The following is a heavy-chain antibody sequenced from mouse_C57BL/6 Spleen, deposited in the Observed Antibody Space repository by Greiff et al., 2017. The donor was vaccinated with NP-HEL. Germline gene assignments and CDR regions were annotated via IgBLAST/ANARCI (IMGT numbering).Heavy chain of an antibody. V-gene: IGHV3-6*01. D-gene: IGHD2-5*01. J-gene: IGHJ4*01. CDR1: GYSITSGYY. CDR2: ISYDGSN. CDR3: ARRVYSNYDYAMDY. Sequence: EVKLLESGPGLVKPSQSLSLTCSVTGYSITSGYYWNWIRQFPGNKLEWMGYISYDGSNNYNPSLKNRISITRDTSKNQFFLKLNSVTTEDTATYYCARRVYSNYDYAMDYWGQGTSVTVSS.